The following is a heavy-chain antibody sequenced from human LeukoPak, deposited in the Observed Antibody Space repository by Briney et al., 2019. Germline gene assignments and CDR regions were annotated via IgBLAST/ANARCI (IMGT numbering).Heavy chain of an antibody. CDR1: GFTFGSYW. D-gene: IGHD5-24*01. CDR3: VRDVWGDRDGFFAY. Sequence: GRSLRLSCAASGFTFGSYWMHWVRQVPGKRLVWVARINTDGRSTSYGESVKGRFTVSRDNAKNTLYVQMNSLRDEDTAVYYCVRDVWGDRDGFFAYWGQGTLVTVSS. J-gene: IGHJ4*02. CDR2: INTDGRST. V-gene: IGHV3-74*01.